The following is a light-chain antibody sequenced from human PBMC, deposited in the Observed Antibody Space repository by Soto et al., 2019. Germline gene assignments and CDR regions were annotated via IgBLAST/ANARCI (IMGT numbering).Light chain of an antibody. CDR2: YDS. CDR3: QVWDSSSDHQV. J-gene: IGLJ1*01. Sequence: SYELTQPPSVSVAPGKTASITCGGNNIGAKSVHWYQQKPGQAPVLVIYYDSDRPSGIPERFSGSNSGDTATLTISRVEAGDEADYYWQVWDSSSDHQVFGTGTKLTVL. CDR1: NIGAKS. V-gene: IGLV3-21*04.